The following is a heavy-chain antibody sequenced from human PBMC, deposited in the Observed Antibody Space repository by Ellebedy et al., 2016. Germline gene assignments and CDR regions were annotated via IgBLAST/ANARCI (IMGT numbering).Heavy chain of an antibody. Sequence: GESLKISXAASGFTFSSYAMSWVRQAPGKGLEWVSAISGSGGSTYYADSVKGRFTISRDNSKNTLYLQMNSLRAEDTAVYYCAKARRITMVRAWFDPWGQGTLVTVSS. J-gene: IGHJ5*02. CDR2: ISGSGGST. CDR1: GFTFSSYA. D-gene: IGHD3-10*01. CDR3: AKARRITMVRAWFDP. V-gene: IGHV3-23*01.